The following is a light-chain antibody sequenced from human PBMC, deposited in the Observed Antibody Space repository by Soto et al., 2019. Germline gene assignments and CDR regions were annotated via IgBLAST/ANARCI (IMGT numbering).Light chain of an antibody. CDR2: AVS. CDR3: CSYTNTDGV. CDR1: SSDVGGYRY. J-gene: IGLJ2*01. Sequence: QSVLTQPRSVSGSPGQSVTISCTGTSSDVGGYRYVSWYQQHPGKAPKLMIYAVSKRPSGVPDRFSGSKSGNTASLIISELQAEDEADYYCCSYTNTDGVFCGGTKVTVL. V-gene: IGLV2-11*01.